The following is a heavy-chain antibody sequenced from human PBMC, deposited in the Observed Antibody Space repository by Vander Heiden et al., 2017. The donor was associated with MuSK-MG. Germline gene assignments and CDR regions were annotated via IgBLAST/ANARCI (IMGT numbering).Heavy chain of an antibody. D-gene: IGHD3-22*01. V-gene: IGHV3-23*01. CDR1: A. Sequence: AMTWVRQAPGKGLEWVSAISASGDNTYYAGSAKGRFTISRDNSKNMLYLQMNSLRAEDTAVYYCAKVWDSTGYYYYFDFWGHGTLVTVSS. CDR3: AKVWDSTGYYYYFDF. CDR2: ISASGDNT. J-gene: IGHJ4*01.